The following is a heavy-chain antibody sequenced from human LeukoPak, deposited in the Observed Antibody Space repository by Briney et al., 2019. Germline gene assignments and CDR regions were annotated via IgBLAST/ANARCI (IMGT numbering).Heavy chain of an antibody. CDR2: IGSSGLAT. J-gene: IGHJ4*02. CDR1: GFTFSSYW. V-gene: IGHV3-23*01. Sequence: GGSLRLSCAASGFTFSSYWMNWVRQAPGKGLEWVSVIGSSGLATYYADSVKGRFAISRDNSKSTLYLQMNSLRAEDTAVYYCANVGGGSSRDLDYWGQGTLVTVSS. D-gene: IGHD6-13*01. CDR3: ANVGGGSSRDLDY.